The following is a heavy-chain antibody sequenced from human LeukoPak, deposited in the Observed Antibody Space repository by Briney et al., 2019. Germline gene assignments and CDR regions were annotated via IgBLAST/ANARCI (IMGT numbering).Heavy chain of an antibody. D-gene: IGHD2-2*01. CDR3: ATYYCSTTSCYPYFFDY. CDR2: INPDSGKT. Sequence: ASVKVSCKASVYPFTRYGISWVRQAPGQGLEGMGWINPDSGKTKYARNFQGRATMTTDPSTSTAHIELRSLRSDDTAVNYCATYYCSTTSCYPYFFDYWGQGTLVTVSS. CDR1: VYPFTRYG. V-gene: IGHV1-18*01. J-gene: IGHJ4*02.